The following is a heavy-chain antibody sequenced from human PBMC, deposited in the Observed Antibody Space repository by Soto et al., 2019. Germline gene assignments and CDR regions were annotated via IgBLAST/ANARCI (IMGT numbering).Heavy chain of an antibody. Sequence: EVQLVESGGDLVQPGGSLRLSCAASGFTFSTYWMHWVRQAPGKGLLWVSRIKTDGTYATYADSVKGRFTISRDNAKNTLYLQMNSLRVEDAAVDYCAAGGSGYYANWGQGTRVTVSS. J-gene: IGHJ4*02. V-gene: IGHV3-74*01. CDR1: GFTFSTYW. D-gene: IGHD3-22*01. CDR2: IKTDGTYA. CDR3: AAGGSGYYAN.